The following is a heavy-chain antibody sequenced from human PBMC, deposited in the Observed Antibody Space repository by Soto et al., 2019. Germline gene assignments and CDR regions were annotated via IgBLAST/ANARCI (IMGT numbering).Heavy chain of an antibody. Sequence: QAQVVQSGAEVRKPGSSVKLSCKASEGTFNSYAIAWVRQAPGQGLEWMGGIIPYYNTLNYAQKFQDRVTTTADDSTNTVYMELSSLRSDDTAVYFCASGASRWYPYFFDSWAQGTLVTVYS. CDR2: IIPYYNTL. V-gene: IGHV1-69*01. D-gene: IGHD6-13*01. CDR3: ASGASRWYPYFFDS. CDR1: EGTFNSYA. J-gene: IGHJ4*02.